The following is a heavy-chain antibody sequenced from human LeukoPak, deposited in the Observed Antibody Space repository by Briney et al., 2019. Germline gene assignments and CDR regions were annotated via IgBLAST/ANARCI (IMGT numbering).Heavy chain of an antibody. CDR2: INHSGST. J-gene: IGHJ4*02. Sequence: SETLSLTCTVSGGSISGYYWSWIRQPPGKGLEWIGEINHSGSTNYNPSLKSRVTISVDTSKNQFSLKLSSVTAADTAVYYCARDRAYGDYWPFDYWGQGTLVTVSS. CDR3: ARDRAYGDYWPFDY. CDR1: GGSISGYY. V-gene: IGHV4-34*01. D-gene: IGHD4-17*01.